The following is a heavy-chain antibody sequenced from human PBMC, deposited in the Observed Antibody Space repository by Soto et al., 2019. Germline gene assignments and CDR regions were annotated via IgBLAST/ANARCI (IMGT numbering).Heavy chain of an antibody. J-gene: IGHJ6*02. Sequence: SETLSLTCTVSGGSISSSSYYWDWIRQPPGKGLEWIGSIYYSGSTYYNPSLKSRVTISVDTSKNQFSLKLSSVTAADTAVYYCAREGTVYYYYGMGVWGQGTTVTVSS. CDR3: AREGTVYYYYGMGV. CDR2: IYYSGST. CDR1: GGSISSSSYY. D-gene: IGHD1-1*01. V-gene: IGHV4-39*02.